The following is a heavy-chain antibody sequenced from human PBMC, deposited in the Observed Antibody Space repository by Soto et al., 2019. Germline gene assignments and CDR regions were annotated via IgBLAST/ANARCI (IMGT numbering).Heavy chain of an antibody. V-gene: IGHV3-30*18. D-gene: IGHD3-16*01. J-gene: IGHJ6*02. Sequence: QVQLVESGGGVVQPGASLRLSCEASGFYFSSYAMHWVRQAPGKGLEWVGVISYDGNYIYYADSVKGRFTISRDNSKNTLYVQVNSLRPEDTAVYYCAKGILSATIGPYAMDVWGQGTTVTVSS. CDR1: GFYFSSYA. CDR3: AKGILSATIGPYAMDV. CDR2: ISYDGNYI.